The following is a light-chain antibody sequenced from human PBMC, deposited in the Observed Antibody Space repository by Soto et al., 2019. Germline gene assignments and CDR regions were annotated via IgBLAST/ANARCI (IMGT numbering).Light chain of an antibody. J-gene: IGKJ2*03. CDR2: GAS. CDR1: QSVSSN. CDR3: QHLRTYPFS. Sequence: EIVMTQSPATLSVSPGERATLSCRASQSVSSNLAWYQQKPGQAPRLLIYGASTRATGIPARFSGSGSGTEFTLTINNLQAEDFATYYCQHLRTYPFSFGQGTKLDIK. V-gene: IGKV3-15*01.